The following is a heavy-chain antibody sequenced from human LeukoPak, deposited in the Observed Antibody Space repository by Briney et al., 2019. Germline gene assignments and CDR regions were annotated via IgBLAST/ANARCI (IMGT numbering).Heavy chain of an antibody. Sequence: ASVKVSCKASGYSFTDYYMHWVRQAPGQGLEWMGWINPNSRGTNYAQKFQGRVTMTRDTSISTAYMEVSRLRSDDTAAYYCARGAVAEQSGYFQYWGQGTLVTVSS. CDR2: INPNSRGT. CDR1: GYSFTDYY. D-gene: IGHD6-19*01. V-gene: IGHV1-2*02. J-gene: IGHJ1*01. CDR3: ARGAVAEQSGYFQY.